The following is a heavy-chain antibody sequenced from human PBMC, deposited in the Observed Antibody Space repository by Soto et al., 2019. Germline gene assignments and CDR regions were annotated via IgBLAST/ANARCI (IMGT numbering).Heavy chain of an antibody. CDR2: IYYSGST. D-gene: IGHD3-22*01. CDR1: GGSISSSSYY. V-gene: IGHV4-39*01. J-gene: IGHJ4*02. CDR3: ARHLHHTYYYDSSGREY. Sequence: SETLSLTCTVSGGSISSSSYYWGWIRQPPGKGLEWIGSIYYSGSTYYNPSLKSRVTISVDTSKNQFSLKLSSVTAADTAVYYCARHLHHTYYYDSSGREYWGQGTLVTVSS.